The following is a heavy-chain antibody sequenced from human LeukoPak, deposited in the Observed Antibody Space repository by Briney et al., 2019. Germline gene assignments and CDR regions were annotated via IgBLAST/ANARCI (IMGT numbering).Heavy chain of an antibody. CDR3: ARGDPAAPSSQFDF. CDR1: GFTFSSYD. Sequence: GASVKVSCKASGFTFSSYDMNWVRQATGQGLEWMGWMNPESGNGEIAPRFQGRVTMTRNTSISTAYLELSSLRSDDTGVYYCARGDPAAPSSQFDFWGQGTQVTVSS. CDR2: MNPESGNG. D-gene: IGHD6-13*01. J-gene: IGHJ4*02. V-gene: IGHV1-8*01.